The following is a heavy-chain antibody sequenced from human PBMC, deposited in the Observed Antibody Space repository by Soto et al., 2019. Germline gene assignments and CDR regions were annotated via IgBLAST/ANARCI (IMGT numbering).Heavy chain of an antibody. J-gene: IGHJ4*02. CDR2: ISYDGSNK. CDR3: AKDLRLQQGSFDY. V-gene: IGHV3-30*18. D-gene: IGHD6-25*01. Sequence: LRLSCAASGFTFSSYGMHWVRQAPGKGLEWVAVISYDGSNKYYADSVKGRFTISRDNSKNTLYLQMNSLRAEDTAVYYCAKDLRLQQGSFDYWGQGTLVTVSS. CDR1: GFTFSSYG.